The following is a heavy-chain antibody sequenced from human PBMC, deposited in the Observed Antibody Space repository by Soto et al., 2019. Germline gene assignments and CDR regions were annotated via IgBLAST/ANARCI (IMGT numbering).Heavy chain of an antibody. J-gene: IGHJ5*02. CDR1: GFTFSSYS. V-gene: IGHV3-21*01. Sequence: PGGSLRLSCAASGFTFSSYSMNWVRQAPGKGLEWVSSISSSSSYIYYADSVKGRFTISRDNAKNSLYLQMNSLRAEDTAVYYCARDSGRYCTNGVCYPNWFDPWGQGTLVTVSS. D-gene: IGHD2-8*01. CDR2: ISSSSSYI. CDR3: ARDSGRYCTNGVCYPNWFDP.